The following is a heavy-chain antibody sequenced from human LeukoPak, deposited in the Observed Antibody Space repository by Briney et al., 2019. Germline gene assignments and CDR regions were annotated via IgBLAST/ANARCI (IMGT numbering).Heavy chain of an antibody. CDR3: IRDEALWRLDY. CDR2: IDEGGSNA. J-gene: IGHJ4*02. D-gene: IGHD2-21*01. Sequence: PGGSLRLSCAASGFSLSDHWMHWVRQAPGKGLVWVSRIDEGGSNAMYADSVKGRFSISRDNAKNTVNLQMNSLRAEDTGVYYCIRDEALWRLDYWGRGTLVTVSS. V-gene: IGHV3-74*03. CDR1: GFSLSDHW.